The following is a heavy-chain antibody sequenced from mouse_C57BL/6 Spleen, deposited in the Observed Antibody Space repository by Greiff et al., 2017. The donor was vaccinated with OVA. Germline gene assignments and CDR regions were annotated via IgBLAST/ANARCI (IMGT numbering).Heavy chain of an antibody. CDR3: ARRDYGSSYTPGYFDY. CDR1: GYTFTSYW. D-gene: IGHD1-1*01. J-gene: IGHJ2*01. V-gene: IGHV1-59*01. CDR2: IDPSDSYT. Sequence: QVQLKQPGAELVRPGTSVKLSCKASGYTFTSYWMHWVKQRPGPGLEWIGVIDPSDSYTNYNQKFKGKATLTVDTSSSTAYMQLSSLTSEDSAVYYCARRDYGSSYTPGYFDYWGQGTTLTVSS.